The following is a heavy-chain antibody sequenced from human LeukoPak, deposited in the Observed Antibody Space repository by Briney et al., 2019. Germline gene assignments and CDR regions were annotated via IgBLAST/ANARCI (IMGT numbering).Heavy chain of an antibody. CDR2: IYSGAGT. CDR1: GFTVSSNY. J-gene: IGHJ4*02. CDR3: ASRASGWYFFDY. V-gene: IGHV3-53*01. Sequence: GGSLRFSCAASGFTVSSNYMSWVRQAPGKGLEWVSVIYSGAGTYYADSVKGRFTISRDNSKNTLYLQMNSLRAEDTAVYYCASRASGWYFFDYWGQGTLVTVSS. D-gene: IGHD6-19*01.